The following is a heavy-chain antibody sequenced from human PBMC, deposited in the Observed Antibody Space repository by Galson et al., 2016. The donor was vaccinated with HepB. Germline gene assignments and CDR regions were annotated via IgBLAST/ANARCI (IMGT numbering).Heavy chain of an antibody. CDR3: VRPLGGGWGPLSY. CDR2: ISNDGNNK. CDR1: GLIVHSYA. D-gene: IGHD6-19*01. J-gene: IGHJ4*02. Sequence: SLRLSCAAPGLIVHSYALHWVRQAPGKGLEWVAVISNDGNNKHYADSVKGRFTISRDNAKNSLFLQMNTLSAEDTAAYYCVRPLGGGWGPLSYWGQGILVTVSS. V-gene: IGHV3-30-3*01.